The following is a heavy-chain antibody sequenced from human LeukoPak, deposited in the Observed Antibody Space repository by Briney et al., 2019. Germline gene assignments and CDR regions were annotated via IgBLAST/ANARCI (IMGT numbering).Heavy chain of an antibody. CDR1: GFTFSSYA. J-gene: IGHJ4*02. CDR3: AKKPYDILTGYKSD. V-gene: IGHV3-23*01. D-gene: IGHD3-9*01. CDR2: ISDSGGST. Sequence: GGSLRLSCAASGFTFSSYAMSWVRQAPGKGLEWVSAISDSGGSTYYADSVKGRFTISRDNSKNTLYLQMNSLRAEDTAVYYCAKKPYDILTGYKSDWGQGTLVTVSS.